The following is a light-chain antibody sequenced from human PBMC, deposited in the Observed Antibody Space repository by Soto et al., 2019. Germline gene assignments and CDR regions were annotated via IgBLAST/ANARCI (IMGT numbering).Light chain of an antibody. CDR2: GAS. CDR3: QQYNYWPRT. CDR1: QSVTNN. J-gene: IGKJ1*01. V-gene: IGKV3-15*01. Sequence: EVVVTQSPATLSLSPGERATLSCRATQSVTNNLAWYQHKPGQAPRLLIYGASTRATGIPARFSGSGSGTEFTLTISSLQSEDFAVYYCQQYNYWPRTFGQGTKVEVK.